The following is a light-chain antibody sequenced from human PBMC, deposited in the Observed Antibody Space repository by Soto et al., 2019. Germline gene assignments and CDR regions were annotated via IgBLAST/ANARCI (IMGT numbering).Light chain of an antibody. CDR1: SSDIGGYNY. V-gene: IGLV2-14*03. CDR3: SSYTSSSTYL. Sequence: SVLTQPASLCGSPGQSIAISCTGTSSDIGGYNYVSWYQQHPGKAPKLMVYDVSNRPSGVSDRFSGSKSGNTASLTISGLQAEDEADYYCSSYTSSSTYLFGTGTKVTVL. J-gene: IGLJ1*01. CDR2: DVS.